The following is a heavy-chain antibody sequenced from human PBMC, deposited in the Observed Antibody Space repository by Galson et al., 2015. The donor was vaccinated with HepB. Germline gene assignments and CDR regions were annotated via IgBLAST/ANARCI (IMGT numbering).Heavy chain of an antibody. J-gene: IGHJ5*02. CDR3: ARYLNYDILYGFGP. V-gene: IGHV1-8*02. D-gene: IGHD3-9*01. CDR2: MNTNNGNT. Sequence: SVKVSCKASGYTFTSYDINWVRQATGQGLEWMGWMNTNNGNTDYAQKFQGRVTMTRNTSISTAYMELSSLRSEDTAVYYCARYLNYDILYGFGPWGQGTLVTVSS. CDR1: GYTFTSYD.